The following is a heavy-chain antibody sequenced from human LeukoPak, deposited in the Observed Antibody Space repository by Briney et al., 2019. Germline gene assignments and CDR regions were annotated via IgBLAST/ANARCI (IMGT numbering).Heavy chain of an antibody. V-gene: IGHV5-10-1*01. Sequence: GESLTISCKASGYTFSSYWISWVRQMPGKGLEWMGRIDPTDSYTDYSPSFQGHVTISVDKSITTAYLQWYSLKASDTAMYYCARHGYWGQGTLVTVSS. CDR1: GYTFSSYW. J-gene: IGHJ4*02. CDR2: IDPTDSYT. CDR3: ARHGY.